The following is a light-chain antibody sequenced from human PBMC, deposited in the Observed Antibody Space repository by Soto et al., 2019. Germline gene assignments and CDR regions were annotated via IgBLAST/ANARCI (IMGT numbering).Light chain of an antibody. CDR3: QQYAGSST. V-gene: IGKV3D-15*01. J-gene: IGKJ1*01. CDR1: QSVGAN. Sequence: EIVMTKSPATLSVSTGERATLSCRSSQSVGANVAWYQQRFGQAPRLLIFGASSRATGIPDRFSGSGSGTDFTLTISRLEPEDFAVYYCQQYAGSSTFGQGTKVDI. CDR2: GAS.